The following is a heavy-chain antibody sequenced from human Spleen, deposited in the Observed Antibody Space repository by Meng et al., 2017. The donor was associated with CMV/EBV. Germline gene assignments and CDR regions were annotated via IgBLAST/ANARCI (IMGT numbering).Heavy chain of an antibody. V-gene: IGHV3-33*03. D-gene: IGHD3-10*01. CDR2: IYHDGSNK. Sequence: GGSLRLSCAASGFTFSYYAMHWVRQAPGKGLECVAVIYHDGSNKYDADSVKGRFTISRDNSKSTPYLQMNSLRPDDTAVYYCAKVGDVGGSYDHWGQGTLVTVSS. CDR1: GFTFSYYA. J-gene: IGHJ4*02. CDR3: AKVGDVGGSYDH.